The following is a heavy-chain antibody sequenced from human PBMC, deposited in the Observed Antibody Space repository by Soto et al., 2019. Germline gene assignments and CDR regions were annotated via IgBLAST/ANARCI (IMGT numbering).Heavy chain of an antibody. J-gene: IGHJ6*02. CDR1: GYSFTTYG. CDR2: ISAYNGNT. CDR3: AREGPAPYYYYGMDV. V-gene: IGHV1-18*01. Sequence: QVQLVQSGGEVKKPGASVKVSCKTSGYSFTTYGISWVRQATGQGLEWMGWISAYNGNTNYAQKLQGRDTMTTDTSTSTAYMELRSLRSDDTAVYYCAREGPAPYYYYGMDVWGQGSTVTVSS.